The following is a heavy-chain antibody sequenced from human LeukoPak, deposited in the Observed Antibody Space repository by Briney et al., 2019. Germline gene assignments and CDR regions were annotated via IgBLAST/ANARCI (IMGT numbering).Heavy chain of an antibody. CDR3: AKDTRLLWSGYFDY. CDR2: ISWNNGSI. Sequence: GRSLRLSCAASGFTFDDYAMHWVRQAPGKGLEWVSGISWNNGSIGYADSVKGRFTISRDNAKNSLYLQMNSLRAEDTALYYCAKDTRLLWSGYFDYWGQGTLVTVSS. J-gene: IGHJ4*02. V-gene: IGHV3-9*01. D-gene: IGHD3-10*02. CDR1: GFTFDDYA.